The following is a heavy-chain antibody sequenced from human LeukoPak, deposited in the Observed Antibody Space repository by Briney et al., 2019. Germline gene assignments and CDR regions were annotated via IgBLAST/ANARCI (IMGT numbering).Heavy chain of an antibody. D-gene: IGHD2-15*01. CDR2: MGTSASSI. CDR3: ARDSRHCGGGSYNGGFDS. V-gene: IGHV3-48*03. Sequence: GGSLRLSCVASGFTFSGFEMNWVRQAPGKGLEWVSFMGTSASSIYYADSVKGRFTISRDNAKNSLYLQMNSLRAEDTAVYYCARDSRHCGGGSYNGGFDSWGQGTLVTVSS. J-gene: IGHJ4*02. CDR1: GFTFSGFE.